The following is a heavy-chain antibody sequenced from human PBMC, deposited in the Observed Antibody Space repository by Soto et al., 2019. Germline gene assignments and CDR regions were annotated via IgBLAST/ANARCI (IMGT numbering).Heavy chain of an antibody. D-gene: IGHD2-15*01. CDR1: GYTFTSYG. CDR3: ASSDRYCSGGSCYSHFRSHAFDI. J-gene: IGHJ3*02. V-gene: IGHV1-18*01. Sequence: GASVKVSCKASGYTFTSYGISWVRQAPGQGLEWMGWISAYNGNTNYAQKLQGRVTMTTDTSTSTAYMELRSLRSDDTAVYYCASSDRYCSGGSCYSHFRSHAFDIWGQGTMVTVSS. CDR2: ISAYNGNT.